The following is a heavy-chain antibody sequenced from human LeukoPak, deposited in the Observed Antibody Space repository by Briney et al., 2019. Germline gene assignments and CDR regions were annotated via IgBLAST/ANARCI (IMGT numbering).Heavy chain of an antibody. CDR1: GFTFSDYA. Sequence: GGSLRLSCAASGFTFSDYAMNWARQAPGKGLEWVSYISSSSSTIYYADSVKGRFTISGDNAKNSLYLQMNSLRAEDTAVYYCAKDWTGTKXFDLWGXXXLVTVSS. CDR2: ISSSSSTI. J-gene: IGHJ2*01. D-gene: IGHD3/OR15-3a*01. V-gene: IGHV3-48*01. CDR3: AKDWTGTKXFDL.